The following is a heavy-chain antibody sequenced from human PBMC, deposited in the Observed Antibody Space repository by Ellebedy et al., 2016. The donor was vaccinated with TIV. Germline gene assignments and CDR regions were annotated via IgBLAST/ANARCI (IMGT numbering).Heavy chain of an antibody. J-gene: IGHJ5*02. CDR1: GFTFSDYY. CDR3: ARGGLGLWFGEPMNSWFDP. Sequence: GESLKISXAASGFTFSDYYMSWIRQAPGKGLEWVSYISSSSSYIYYADSVKGRFTISRDNAKNSLYLQMNSLRAEDTAVYYCARGGLGLWFGEPMNSWFDPWGQGTLVTVSS. D-gene: IGHD3-10*01. CDR2: ISSSSSYI. V-gene: IGHV3-11*06.